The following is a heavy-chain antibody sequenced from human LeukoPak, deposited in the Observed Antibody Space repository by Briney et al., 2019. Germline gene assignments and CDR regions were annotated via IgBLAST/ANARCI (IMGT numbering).Heavy chain of an antibody. D-gene: IGHD3-9*01. CDR2: IYYSGST. CDR3: ARAAPYYDILTGYYIDY. J-gene: IGHJ4*02. Sequence: SSETLSLTCTVSGGSISSSSYYWGWIRQPPGKGLEWIGSIYYSGSTYYNPPLKSRVTISVDTSKNQFSLKLSSVTAADTAVYYGARAAPYYDILTGYYIDYWGQGTLVTVSS. V-gene: IGHV4-39*07. CDR1: GGSISSSSYY.